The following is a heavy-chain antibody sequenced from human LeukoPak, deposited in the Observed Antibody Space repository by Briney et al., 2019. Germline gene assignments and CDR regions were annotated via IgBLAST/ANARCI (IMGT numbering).Heavy chain of an antibody. D-gene: IGHD3-22*01. CDR3: ARDLWDSSGYYTPTTPTYYYYGMDV. CDR2: INPSGGST. Sequence: ASVKVSCKASGYTFTSYYMHWVRQAPGQGLEWMGIINPSGGSTSYAQKFQGRVTMTKDTSTSTVYMELSSLRSEDTAVYYCARDLWDSSGYYTPTTPTYYYYGMDVWGQGTTVTVSS. J-gene: IGHJ6*02. CDR1: GYTFTSYY. V-gene: IGHV1-46*01.